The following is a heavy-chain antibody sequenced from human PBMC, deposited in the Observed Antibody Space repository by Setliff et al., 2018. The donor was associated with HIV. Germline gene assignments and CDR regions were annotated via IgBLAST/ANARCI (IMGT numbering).Heavy chain of an antibody. D-gene: IGHD2-15*01. CDR3: ARSEKYCSSGSCFRGCYGMDV. J-gene: IGHJ6*02. Sequence: GGSLRLSCAASGFTFSSYWMSWVRQAPGKGLEWVANIKQDGSEKYYVDSVKGRFTISRDNAKNSLYLQMNSLRAEDTAIYYCARSEKYCSSGSCFRGCYGMDVWGHGTTVTVSS. CDR2: IKQDGSEK. CDR1: GFTFSSYW. V-gene: IGHV3-7*01.